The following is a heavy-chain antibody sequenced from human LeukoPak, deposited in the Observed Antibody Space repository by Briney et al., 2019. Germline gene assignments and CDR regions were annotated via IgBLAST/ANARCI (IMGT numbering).Heavy chain of an antibody. CDR1: GDSISQSNYY. CDR2: IYSSGST. J-gene: IGHJ4*02. D-gene: IGHD4-17*01. V-gene: IGHV4-39*01. Sequence: SETLSLTCTVSGDSISQSNYYWGWLRQPPGKALAWLGSIYSSGSTYYDPPLKSRITVSADMSKNQFSLKVTSVTAADTAVYYCARHGNDYGDCWFYYWGLGNLVIVSS. CDR3: ARHGNDYGDCWFYY.